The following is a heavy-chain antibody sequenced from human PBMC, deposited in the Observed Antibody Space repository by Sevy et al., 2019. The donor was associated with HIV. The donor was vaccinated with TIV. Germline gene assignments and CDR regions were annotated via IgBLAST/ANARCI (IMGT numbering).Heavy chain of an antibody. V-gene: IGHV4-4*08. J-gene: IGHJ4*02. CDR1: GASMTSYY. CDR2: IGSSGPG. D-gene: IGHD3-9*01. CDR3: ARSRYYFDS. Sequence: SETLSLTCNVSGASMTSYYWSWIRQPPGKGLEWVGDIGSSGPGNYNPSLNSRVTLSVDTSKSHFSLKLRSVTAVDTAVYYCARSRYYFDSWGQGALVTVSS.